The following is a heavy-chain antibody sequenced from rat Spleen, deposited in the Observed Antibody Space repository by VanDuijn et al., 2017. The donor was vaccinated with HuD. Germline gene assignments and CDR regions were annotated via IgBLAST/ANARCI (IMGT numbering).Heavy chain of an antibody. D-gene: IGHD1-11*01. V-gene: IGHV5-58*01. Sequence: EVQLLETGGGLVQPGRSLKLSCVASGFTFSNYWMYWIRQAPGKGLEWVSSINTDGDSTYYLDSVKGRFTISRDNAGNTVYLQMNSLMSEDTVTDYCAKDKDGGHVLGAWCQGASVTVSP. CDR1: GFTFSNYW. J-gene: IGHJ4*01. CDR2: INTDGDST. CDR3: AKDKDGGHVLGA.